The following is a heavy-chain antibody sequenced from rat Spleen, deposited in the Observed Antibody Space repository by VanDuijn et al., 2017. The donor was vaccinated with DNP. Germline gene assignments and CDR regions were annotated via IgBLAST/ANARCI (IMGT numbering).Heavy chain of an antibody. Sequence: EVQLVESGGDLVQPGRSLKLSCAASGFTFNDYGMAWVRQTPKKGLEWVASISPSGGSIYYRDSVRGRFTISRDNAKNTLYLQMDSLRSEDTATYYCASLNNYNWFAYWGQGTLVTVSS. CDR3: ASLNNYNWFAY. V-gene: IGHV5S13*01. D-gene: IGHD1-10*01. J-gene: IGHJ3*01. CDR1: GFTFNDYG. CDR2: ISPSGGSI.